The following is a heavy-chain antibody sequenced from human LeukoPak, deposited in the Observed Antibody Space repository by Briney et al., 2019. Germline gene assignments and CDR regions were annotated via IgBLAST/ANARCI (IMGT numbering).Heavy chain of an antibody. CDR1: GGSISSYY. Sequence: SETLSLTCTVSGGSISSYYWSWIRQPARKGLEWIGRIHTSGSTNYNPSLKSRLTMSVDTSKNQFSLSLNSVTAADTAVYYCARAGDYGDYVGWFDPWGQGTLVTVSS. CDR3: ARAGDYGDYVGWFDP. D-gene: IGHD4-17*01. J-gene: IGHJ5*02. CDR2: IHTSGST. V-gene: IGHV4-4*07.